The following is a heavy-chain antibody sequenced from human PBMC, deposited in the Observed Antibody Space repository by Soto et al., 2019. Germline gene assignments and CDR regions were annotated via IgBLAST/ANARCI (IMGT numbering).Heavy chain of an antibody. Sequence: GASVKVSCKASGGTFSSYAISWVRQAPGQGLEWMGGIIPIFGTANYAQKFQGRVTITADESTSTAYMELSSLRSEDTAVYYCAREKVTYYYDSSGAPHAFDIWGQGTMVTVSS. CDR2: IIPIFGTA. J-gene: IGHJ3*02. CDR3: AREKVTYYYDSSGAPHAFDI. V-gene: IGHV1-69*13. CDR1: GGTFSSYA. D-gene: IGHD3-22*01.